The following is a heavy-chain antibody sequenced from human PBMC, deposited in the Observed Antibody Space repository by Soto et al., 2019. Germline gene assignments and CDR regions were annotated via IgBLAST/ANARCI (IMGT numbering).Heavy chain of an antibody. CDR1: GYTFTSYG. CDR2: ISAYNGNT. J-gene: IGHJ4*02. Sequence: ASVKVCCKASGYTFTSYGISWVRQAPGQGLEWMGWISAYNGNTNYAQKLQGRVTMTTDTSTSTAYMELRSLRSDDTAVYYCARDGDYYDSRGYQKVPDYCAQGTLVTVYS. V-gene: IGHV1-18*01. D-gene: IGHD3-22*01. CDR3: ARDGDYYDSRGYQKVPDY.